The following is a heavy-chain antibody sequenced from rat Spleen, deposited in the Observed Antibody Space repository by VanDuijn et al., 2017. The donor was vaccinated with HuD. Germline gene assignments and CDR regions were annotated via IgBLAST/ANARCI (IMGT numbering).Heavy chain of an antibody. CDR1: GITFSDYY. CDR2: ISYEGSST. J-gene: IGHJ2*01. V-gene: IGHV5-22*01. Sequence: EVQLVESGGGLVQPKGSLRLSCAASGITFSDYYMAWVRQAPKKGLEWVASISYEGSSTYYGDSVKGRFTISRDNAKNTLYLQMDSLRSEDTATYYCAREIRHYFDYWAQGVMVTVSS. CDR3: AREIRHYFDY.